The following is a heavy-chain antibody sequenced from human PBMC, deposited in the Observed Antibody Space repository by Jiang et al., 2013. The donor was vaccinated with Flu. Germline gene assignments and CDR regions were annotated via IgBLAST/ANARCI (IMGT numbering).Heavy chain of an antibody. CDR1: GYTFTSYY. D-gene: IGHD6-25*01. J-gene: IGHJ5*02. CDR3: GRGTSITARRRDWFDP. CDR2: IDPSGGSI. V-gene: IGHV1-46*03. Sequence: GAEVKKPGASVKVSCKASGYTFTSYYIHWVRQAPGQGLEWMGIIDPSGGSITYAQKFQGRVTMTRDTSTSTVYMELNSLRSEDTAVYYCGRGTSITARRRDWFDPWGQGTLVTVSS.